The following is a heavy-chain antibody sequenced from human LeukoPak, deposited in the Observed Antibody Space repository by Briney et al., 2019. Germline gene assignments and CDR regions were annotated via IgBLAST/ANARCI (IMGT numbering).Heavy chain of an antibody. J-gene: IGHJ4*02. CDR2: IRSNTYGGTT. V-gene: IGHV3-49*04. CDR3: TSRDRDY. CDR1: GFTFGDYA. Sequence: GGSLRLSCTASGFTFGDYAMSWVRQAPGKGLEWVGLIRSNTYGGTTYYAASVEGRFTISRDDSKSIAYLQMDSLKTEDTAVYYCTSRDRDYCGQGTLVTVSS. D-gene: IGHD3-22*01.